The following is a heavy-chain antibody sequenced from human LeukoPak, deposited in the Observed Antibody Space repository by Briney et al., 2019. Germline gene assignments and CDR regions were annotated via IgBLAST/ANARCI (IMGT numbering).Heavy chain of an antibody. Sequence: GGSLRLSCAASGFTFSSYWMSWVRQAPGKGLEWGANIKQDGSEKYYVDSVKGRFTISRDNAKNSLYLQMNSLRAEDTAVYYCARKSYPFYYYYYMDVWGKGTTVTVSS. CDR1: GFTFSSYW. CDR3: ARKSYPFYYYYYMDV. J-gene: IGHJ6*03. CDR2: IKQDGSEK. D-gene: IGHD3-16*01. V-gene: IGHV3-7*01.